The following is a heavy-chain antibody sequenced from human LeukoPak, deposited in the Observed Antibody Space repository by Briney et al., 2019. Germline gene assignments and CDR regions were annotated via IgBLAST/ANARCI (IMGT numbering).Heavy chain of an antibody. V-gene: IGHV4-38-2*02. J-gene: IGHJ6*03. CDR2: IYHSGST. D-gene: IGHD4-23*01. CDR1: GYSISSGYY. Sequence: SETLSLTCTVSGYSISSGYYWGWIRPPPGKGLEWIGSIYHSGSTNYNPSLKSRVTISVDTSKNQFSLKLSSVTAADTAVYYCARLSGNSRFYYYYYMDVWGKGTTVTISS. CDR3: ARLSGNSRFYYYYYMDV.